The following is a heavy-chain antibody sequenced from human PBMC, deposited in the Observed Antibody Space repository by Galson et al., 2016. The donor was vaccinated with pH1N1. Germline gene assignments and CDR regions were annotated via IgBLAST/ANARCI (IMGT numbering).Heavy chain of an antibody. J-gene: IGHJ5*02. CDR1: GGTFTLYG. CDR2: IIPIVGLT. CDR3: APGGDDYGGNPHWFDP. D-gene: IGHD4-23*01. V-gene: IGHV1-69*04. Sequence: SVKVSCKASGGTFTLYGITWVRQAPGQGLEWMGRIIPIVGLTKYAEKFQGRVTITADESTSTAYMELSSLRSEDTGVYYCAPGGDDYGGNPHWFDPWGQGTLVTVSS.